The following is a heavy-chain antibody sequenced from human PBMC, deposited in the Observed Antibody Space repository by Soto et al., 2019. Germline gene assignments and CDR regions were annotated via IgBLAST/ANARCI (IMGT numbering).Heavy chain of an antibody. D-gene: IGHD2-15*01. CDR1: GYTFTNYD. CDR2: MNTNNGRT. CDR3: ARGTYCSGGSCDWRPNDY. J-gene: IGHJ4*02. V-gene: IGHV1-8*01. Sequence: QVQLVQSGAEVQKPGASVKVSCKASGYTFTNYDINWVRQATGQGLEWMGWMNTNNGRTGYAPKFQGRVTMTRDTSISTAYMEPRSRTSADTAVYYCARGTYCSGGSCDWRPNDYWSPGTLVTVSS.